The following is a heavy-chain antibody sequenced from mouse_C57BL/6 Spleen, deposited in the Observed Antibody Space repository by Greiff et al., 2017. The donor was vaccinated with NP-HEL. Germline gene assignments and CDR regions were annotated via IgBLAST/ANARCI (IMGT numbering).Heavy chain of an antibody. D-gene: IGHD2-3*01. V-gene: IGHV5-6*01. CDR1: GFTFSSYG. Sequence: EVKLVESGGDLVKPGGSLKLSCAASGFTFSSYGMSWVRQTPDKRLEWVATISSGGSDTYYPDSVKGRFTISRDNAKNTLYLQMSNLKSEDTSMYYCARPDDGYYGYWGQGTTLTVSS. J-gene: IGHJ2*01. CDR3: ARPDDGYYGY. CDR2: ISSGGSDT.